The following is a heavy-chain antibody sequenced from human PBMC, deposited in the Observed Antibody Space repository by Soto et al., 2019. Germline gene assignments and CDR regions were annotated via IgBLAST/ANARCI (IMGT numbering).Heavy chain of an antibody. CDR2: IYPRDSDA. CDR3: ARLRNRGYSPVYWDWFDP. Sequence: GESLKISCKGSGYSFTSYWIGWVRQMPGKGLEWMGIIYPRDSDARYSPSFQGQVTISAEKSISTAYLQWSSLKASDTAMYYCARLRNRGYSPVYWDWFDPWGQGTLVTVSS. D-gene: IGHD5-12*01. V-gene: IGHV5-51*01. J-gene: IGHJ5*02. CDR1: GYSFTSYW.